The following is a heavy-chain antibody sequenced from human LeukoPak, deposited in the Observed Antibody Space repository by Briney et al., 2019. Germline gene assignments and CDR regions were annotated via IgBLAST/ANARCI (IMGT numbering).Heavy chain of an antibody. Sequence: ASVKVSCKASGYTFTGYYMHWMRQAPGQGLEWMGWINPNSGGTNYAQKFQGRVTMTRDTSISTAYMELSRLRSDDTAVYYCARATYLYGGPDYWGQGTLVTVSS. D-gene: IGHD4-23*01. V-gene: IGHV1-2*02. CDR2: INPNSGGT. CDR3: ARATYLYGGPDY. J-gene: IGHJ4*02. CDR1: GYTFTGYY.